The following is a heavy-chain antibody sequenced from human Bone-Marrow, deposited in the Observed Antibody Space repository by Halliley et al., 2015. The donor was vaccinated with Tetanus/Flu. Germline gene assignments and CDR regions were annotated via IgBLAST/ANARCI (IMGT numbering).Heavy chain of an antibody. CDR3: ARLALGASYYFDY. D-gene: IGHD1-26*01. V-gene: IGHV4-61*07. J-gene: IGHJ4*02. Sequence: WIGYIYYSGSNDYHPSLKSRVSISVDTSRNQFSLGLNSVTAADTAVYYCARLALGASYYFDYWGQGTLVTVSS. CDR2: IYYSGSN.